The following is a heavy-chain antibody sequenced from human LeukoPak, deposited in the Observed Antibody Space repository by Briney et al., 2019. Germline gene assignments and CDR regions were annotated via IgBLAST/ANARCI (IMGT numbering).Heavy chain of an antibody. D-gene: IGHD1-7*01. V-gene: IGHV1-69*05. Sequence: SVKVSCKASGGTFNSFAISWVRQAPGQGLEWMGRIIPIFGTQNYAQKFQGRVTFTTDESTSTAHMELISLRSEDTAVYYCARGDWNYREGSRTIDYWGQGTLVTVSS. CDR1: GGTFNSFA. J-gene: IGHJ4*02. CDR2: IIPIFGTQ. CDR3: ARGDWNYREGSRTIDY.